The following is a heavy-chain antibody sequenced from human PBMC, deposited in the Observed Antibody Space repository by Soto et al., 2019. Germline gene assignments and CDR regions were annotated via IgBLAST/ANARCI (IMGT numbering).Heavy chain of an antibody. J-gene: IGHJ4*02. CDR3: SRRQNYYDSSGYYSHFDY. CDR1: GGSISSYY. V-gene: IGHV4-59*01. CDR2: IYYSGST. Sequence: PSETLSLTCTVSGGSISSYYWSWIRQPPGKGLEWIGYIYYSGSTNYNPSLKSRVTISVDTSKNQFSLKLSSVTAADTAVYYCSRRQNYYDSSGYYSHFDYWGQGTLVTVSS. D-gene: IGHD3-22*01.